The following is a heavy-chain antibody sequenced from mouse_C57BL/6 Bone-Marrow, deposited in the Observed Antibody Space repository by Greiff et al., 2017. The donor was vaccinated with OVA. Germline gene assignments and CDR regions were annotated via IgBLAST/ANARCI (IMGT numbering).Heavy chain of an antibody. V-gene: IGHV1-55*01. D-gene: IGHD1-1*01. Sequence: QVHVKQSGAELVKPGASVKMSCKASGYTFTSYWITWVKQRPGQGLEWIGDIYPGSGSTNYNEKFKSKATLTVDTSSSTAYMQLSSLTSEDSAVYYCITTVVDYWGQGTTLTVSS. CDR2: IYPGSGST. CDR3: ITTVVDY. CDR1: GYTFTSYW. J-gene: IGHJ2*01.